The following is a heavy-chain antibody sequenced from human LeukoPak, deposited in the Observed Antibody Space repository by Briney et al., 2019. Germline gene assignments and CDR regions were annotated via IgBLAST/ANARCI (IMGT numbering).Heavy chain of an antibody. CDR2: INPNSGGT. Sequence: GASVKVSCKASGYTFTGYYIHWVRQAPGQGLEWMGWINPNSGGTNYAQKLQGRVTMTTDTSTSTAYMELRSLRSDDTAVYYCARDYYDSGGYRIWFDPWGQGTLVTVSS. D-gene: IGHD3-22*01. J-gene: IGHJ5*02. V-gene: IGHV1-2*02. CDR1: GYTFTGYY. CDR3: ARDYYDSGGYRIWFDP.